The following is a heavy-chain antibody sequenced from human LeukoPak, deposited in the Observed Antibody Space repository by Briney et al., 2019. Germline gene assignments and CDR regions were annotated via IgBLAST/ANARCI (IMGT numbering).Heavy chain of an antibody. J-gene: IGHJ4*02. Sequence: YPSETLSLTCAVYGGPFSGYYWSWIRKPPGRGLEWIGEINHSGSTNYNPSLKRRVTISVDKSKNQFSLKLSSVTAADTAVYYCARHLRYGSGSYYNSPFDYWGQGTLVTVSS. CDR1: GGPFSGYY. V-gene: IGHV4-34*01. CDR3: ARHLRYGSGSYYNSPFDY. CDR2: INHSGST. D-gene: IGHD3-10*01.